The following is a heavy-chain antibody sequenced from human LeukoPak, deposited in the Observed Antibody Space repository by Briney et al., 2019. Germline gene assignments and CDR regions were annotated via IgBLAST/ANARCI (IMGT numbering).Heavy chain of an antibody. CDR3: AKGYCSGGTCYPGGY. V-gene: IGHV3-53*01. CDR2: IYASGHT. CDR1: GFTVSSNY. D-gene: IGHD2-15*01. Sequence: PGGSLRLSCAASGFTVSSNYMNWVRQAPGKGLEWVSVIYASGHTYYADSVKGRFTISRDNAENKLYLQMNSLRAEDTAVYYCAKGYCSGGTCYPGGYWGQGTLVTVSS. J-gene: IGHJ4*02.